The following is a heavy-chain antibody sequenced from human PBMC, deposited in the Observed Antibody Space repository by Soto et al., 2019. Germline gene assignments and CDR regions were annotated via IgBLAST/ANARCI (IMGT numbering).Heavy chain of an antibody. V-gene: IGHV3-30*18. CDR3: AKDRSFGVVIPLDP. CDR2: ISYDGSNK. Sequence: GGSLRLSCAASGFTFSSYGMHWVRQAPGKGLEWVAVISYDGSNKYYADSVKGRFTISRDNSKNTLYLQMNSLRAEDTAVYYCAKDRSFGVVIPLDPWGQGTLVTVSS. CDR1: GFTFSSYG. J-gene: IGHJ5*02. D-gene: IGHD3-3*01.